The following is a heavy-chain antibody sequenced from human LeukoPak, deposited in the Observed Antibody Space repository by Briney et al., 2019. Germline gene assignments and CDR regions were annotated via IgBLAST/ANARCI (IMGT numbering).Heavy chain of an antibody. CDR3: ARGGVTTNYYYYYYMDV. J-gene: IGHJ6*03. Sequence: SETLSLTCTVSGGSISSYYWSWMRQPPGKGLEWIGYIYYSGSPTYNPSLKSRVTISVDTSKNQFSLKLSSVTAADTAVYYCARGGVTTNYYYYYYMDVWGKGTTVTISS. D-gene: IGHD3-10*01. CDR1: GGSISSYY. CDR2: IYYSGSP. V-gene: IGHV4-59*01.